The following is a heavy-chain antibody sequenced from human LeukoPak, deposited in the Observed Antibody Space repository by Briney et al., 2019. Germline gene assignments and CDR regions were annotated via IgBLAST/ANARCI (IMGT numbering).Heavy chain of an antibody. J-gene: IGHJ4*02. V-gene: IGHV4-34*01. Sequence: SETLSLTCTVSGGSISGYYWSWIRQPPGKGLEWIGEINHSGSTNYNPSLKSRVTISVDTSKNQFSLKLSSVTAADTAVYFCARGFRGDNFDYWGQGTLVTVSS. D-gene: IGHD7-27*01. CDR1: GGSISGYY. CDR3: ARGFRGDNFDY. CDR2: INHSGST.